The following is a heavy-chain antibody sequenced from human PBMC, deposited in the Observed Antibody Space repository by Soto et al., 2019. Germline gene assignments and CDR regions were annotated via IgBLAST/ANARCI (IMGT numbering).Heavy chain of an antibody. Sequence: KESGPTLVKPTQTLTLTCTFSGFSLSPSVVGVGWIRQPPGKALEWLALIYWDDDKRYSPSLKSRLTITKDTSKNPVVLTMTYMDPVDTATYYCAHRLRDGSGYHFDYWGQGTLVTVSS. D-gene: IGHD3-22*01. CDR2: IYWDDDK. J-gene: IGHJ4*02. CDR3: AHRLRDGSGYHFDY. CDR1: GFSLSPSVVG. V-gene: IGHV2-5*02.